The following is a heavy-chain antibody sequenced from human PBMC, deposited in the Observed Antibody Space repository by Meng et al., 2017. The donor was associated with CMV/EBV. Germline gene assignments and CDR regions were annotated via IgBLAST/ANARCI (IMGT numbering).Heavy chain of an antibody. Sequence: LLCTVSGGSISSYYWGWIRQPAGKGLEWIGRIYTSGSTNYNPSLKSRVTMSVDTSKNQFSLKLSSVTAADTAVYYCARSWTAYYFDYWGQGTLVTVSS. CDR2: IYTSGST. D-gene: IGHD1-1*01. CDR3: ARSWTAYYFDY. J-gene: IGHJ4*02. CDR1: GGSISSYY. V-gene: IGHV4-4*07.